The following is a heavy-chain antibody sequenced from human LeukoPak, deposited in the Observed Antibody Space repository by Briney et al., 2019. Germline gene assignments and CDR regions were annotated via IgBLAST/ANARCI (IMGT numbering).Heavy chain of an antibody. J-gene: IGHJ4*02. CDR2: ISEGGTAI. V-gene: IGHV3-48*02. CDR1: GFSVSNYN. Sequence: GSLRLSCAASGFSVSNYNMNWVRQARGKGLEWVSFISEGGTAIYYAESVKGRLTISRDIARNSVYLQMNSLRDEDTAMYYCARGPLGWSDYWGQGLLVTVSS. D-gene: IGHD1-26*01. CDR3: ARGPLGWSDY.